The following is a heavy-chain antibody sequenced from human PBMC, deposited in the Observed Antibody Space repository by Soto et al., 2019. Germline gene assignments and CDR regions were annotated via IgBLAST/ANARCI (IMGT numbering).Heavy chain of an antibody. J-gene: IGHJ4*02. CDR3: ARSPRIYRGSGCYIDY. V-gene: IGHV4-30-4*01. CDR2: IYYSGST. CDR1: GGSISSGDYY. D-gene: IGHD3-10*01. Sequence: SETLSLTCTVSGGSISSGDYYWSWIRQPPGKGLEWIGYIYYSGSTYYNPSLKSRVTISVDTSKNQFSLKLSSVTAADTAVYYCARSPRIYRGSGCYIDYWGQGTLVTVSS.